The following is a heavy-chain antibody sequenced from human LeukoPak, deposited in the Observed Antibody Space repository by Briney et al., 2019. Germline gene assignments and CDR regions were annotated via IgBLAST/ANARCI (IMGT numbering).Heavy chain of an antibody. CDR2: IKHSGST. J-gene: IGHJ3*02. CDR1: GGSFSGYY. Sequence: SETLSLTCAVYGGSFSGYYWSWIRQPPGKGLGWIGEIKHSGSTNYNPSLKSRVTISVDTSKNQFSLKLISVTAADTAVYYCARGPPPLVVPPAIGGFDIWGQGTMVTVSS. V-gene: IGHV4-34*01. D-gene: IGHD2-2*02. CDR3: ARGPPPLVVPPAIGGFDI.